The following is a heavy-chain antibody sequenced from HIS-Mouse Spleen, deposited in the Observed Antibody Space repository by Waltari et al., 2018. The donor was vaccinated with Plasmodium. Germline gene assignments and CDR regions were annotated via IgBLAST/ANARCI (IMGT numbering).Heavy chain of an antibody. D-gene: IGHD3-3*01. CDR1: GGSFSGYY. CDR3: ARVTSSGVYWYFDL. CDR2: INPSGST. V-gene: IGHV4-34*01. J-gene: IGHJ2*01. Sequence: QVQLQQWGAGLLKPSETLSLTCAVYGGSFSGYYWSWIRQPPGKGLEWIGEINPSGSTNYNPPLKSRVTISVDTSKNHCSLKLSSVTAADTAVYYCARVTSSGVYWYFDLWGRGTLVTVSS.